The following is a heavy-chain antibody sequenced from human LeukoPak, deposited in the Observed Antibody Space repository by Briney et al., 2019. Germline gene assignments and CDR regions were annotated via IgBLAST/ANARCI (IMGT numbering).Heavy chain of an antibody. CDR1: GYSFTNSW. V-gene: IGHV5-51*01. CDR3: ARHSRDQRGRTVDY. D-gene: IGHD3-16*01. Sequence: GESLKISCKGSGYSFTNSWIGWVRQMPGKGLEGMGIIYPGDSDTRYSPSFQGQATISADKSISTAYLQWSSLKASDTAIYYCARHSRDQRGRTVDYWGQGTLVTVSS. CDR2: IYPGDSDT. J-gene: IGHJ4*02.